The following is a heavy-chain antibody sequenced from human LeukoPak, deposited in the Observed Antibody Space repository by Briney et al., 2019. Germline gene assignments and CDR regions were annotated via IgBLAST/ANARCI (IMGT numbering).Heavy chain of an antibody. J-gene: IGHJ4*02. Sequence: GGSLTLSCAASGFTFDDYAMHWVRQAPGKGLEWVSCISWNRGSIAYADSAKGRFTISRDNAKNSLYLQMNSLRAEDTAVYYCAREYCSGDSCYGRYYFDCWGQGTLVTVSS. D-gene: IGHD2-15*01. CDR3: AREYCSGDSCYGRYYFDC. V-gene: IGHV3-9*01. CDR2: ISWNRGSI. CDR1: GFTFDDYA.